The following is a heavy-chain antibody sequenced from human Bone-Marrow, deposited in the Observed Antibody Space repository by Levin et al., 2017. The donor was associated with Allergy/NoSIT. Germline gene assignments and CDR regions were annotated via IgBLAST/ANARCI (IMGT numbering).Heavy chain of an antibody. Sequence: GGSLRLSCAASGFTFSTFEMNWVRQAPGKGLEWVSYISGGGGTIYYAYSVKGRFTISRDNANNALYLQMNSLRAEDTALYYCAREKRDYFDFWGQGTLVTVSS. CDR2: ISGGGGTI. CDR1: GFTFSTFE. CDR3: AREKRDYFDF. J-gene: IGHJ4*02. V-gene: IGHV3-48*03.